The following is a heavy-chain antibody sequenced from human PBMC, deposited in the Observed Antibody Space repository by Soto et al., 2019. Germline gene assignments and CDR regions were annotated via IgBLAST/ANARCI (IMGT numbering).Heavy chain of an antibody. CDR1: GGSISSGGYS. V-gene: IGHV4-30-2*01. CDR3: ASSHSDTVTADY. CDR2: IYHSGST. D-gene: IGHD4-17*01. J-gene: IGHJ4*01. Sequence: SETLSLTCTVSGGSISSGGYSWSWIRQPPGKGLEWIGYIYHSGSTYYNPSLKSRVTISVDRSKNQFSLKLSSVTAADTAVYYCASSHSDTVTADYWGHGTLVTVSS.